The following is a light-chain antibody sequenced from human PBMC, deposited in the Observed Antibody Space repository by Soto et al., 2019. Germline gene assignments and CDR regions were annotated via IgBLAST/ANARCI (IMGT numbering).Light chain of an antibody. V-gene: IGLV2-14*01. Sequence: QSALTQPASVSGSPGQSITISCTGTSSDVGGYNCVSWYQQHPGKAPKLMIYDVSNRPSGVSNRFSGSKSGNTASLTISGLQAEDEADYYCSSYTSSSTSLIFGGGTQLTVL. CDR2: DVS. CDR3: SSYTSSSTSLI. J-gene: IGLJ2*01. CDR1: SSDVGGYNC.